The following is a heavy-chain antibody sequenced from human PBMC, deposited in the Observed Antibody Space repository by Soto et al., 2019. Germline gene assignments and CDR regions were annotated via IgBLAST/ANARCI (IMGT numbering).Heavy chain of an antibody. CDR2: IYHSGST. V-gene: IGHV4-38-2*01. D-gene: IGHD5-12*01. Sequence: SETLSLTCAVSGYSISGGYYWGWIRQPPGKGLEWIGSIYHSGSTYYNPSLKSRVTISVDTSKNQFSLKLSSVTAADTAVYYCARQGGYNLVYFDYWGQGTLVTVS. CDR3: ARQGGYNLVYFDY. CDR1: GYSISGGYY. J-gene: IGHJ4*02.